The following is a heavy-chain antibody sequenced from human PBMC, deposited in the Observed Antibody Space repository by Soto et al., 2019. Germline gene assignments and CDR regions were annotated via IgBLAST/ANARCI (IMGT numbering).Heavy chain of an antibody. CDR1: AFTFSTYG. CDR2: IWYDGSNK. CDR3: ARDRAITMVRGVIVIDAFDI. J-gene: IGHJ3*02. Sequence: PWGSLRVSCASSAFTFSTYGMHWVRQAPGNGLEWVAVIWYDGSNKYYADSVKGRFTISRDNSKNTLYLQMNSLRAEDTAVYYCARDRAITMVRGVIVIDAFDIWGQGTMVTVSS. D-gene: IGHD3-10*01. V-gene: IGHV3-33*01.